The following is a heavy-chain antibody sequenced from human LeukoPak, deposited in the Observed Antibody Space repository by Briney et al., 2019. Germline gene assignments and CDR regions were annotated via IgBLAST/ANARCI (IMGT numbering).Heavy chain of an antibody. CDR2: INHSGST. CDR3: ARGPPIKYDILTGYYNFDS. D-gene: IGHD3-9*01. V-gene: IGHV4-34*01. Sequence: MASETLSLTCAVYGGSFSDYYWTWIRQPPGKGLEWIGGINHSGSTKYNPSLKSRVTISADTSENQFSLKLSSVTAADTAVYYCARGPPIKYDILTGYYNFDSWGQGTLVTVSS. CDR1: GGSFSDYY. J-gene: IGHJ4*02.